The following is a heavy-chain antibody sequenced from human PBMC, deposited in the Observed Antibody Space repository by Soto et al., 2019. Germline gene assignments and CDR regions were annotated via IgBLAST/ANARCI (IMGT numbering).Heavy chain of an antibody. CDR1: GFTFGDYA. CDR3: ARGHNWNYPPGY. Sequence: EVHLVESGGGLVQPGRSLRLSCITSGFTFGDYAMNWFRHAPGKGLEWVGFIRSKVYGGTTEYAASVKGRFTISRDDSKSIAYLQMNSLKTEDTAVYYCARGHNWNYPPGYWGQGTLVTVSS. V-gene: IGHV3-49*03. J-gene: IGHJ4*02. CDR2: IRSKVYGGTT. D-gene: IGHD1-7*01.